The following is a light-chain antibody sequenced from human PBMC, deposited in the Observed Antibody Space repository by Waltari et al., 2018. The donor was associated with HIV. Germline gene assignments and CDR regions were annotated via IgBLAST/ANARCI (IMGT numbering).Light chain of an antibody. J-gene: IGLJ2*01. CDR2: GNN. CDR1: SSHIGAGYD. Sequence: QSVLTQPPSVSGAPGPSVTISCTGSSSHIGAGYDVHRYRQLPGTAPKLLIYGNNNRPSGVPDRFSNSKSGRSASLAITGLQTEDEADYYCQSHDSSLSGSVFGGGTKLTVL. CDR3: QSHDSSLSGSV. V-gene: IGLV1-40*01.